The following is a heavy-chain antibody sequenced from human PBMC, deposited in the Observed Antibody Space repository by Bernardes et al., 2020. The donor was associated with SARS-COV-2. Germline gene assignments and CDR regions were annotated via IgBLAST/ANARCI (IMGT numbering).Heavy chain of an antibody. D-gene: IGHD3-9*01. CDR3: ARSSELRYFDWLGGPYYFDY. CDR2: ISSSSSYI. V-gene: IGHV3-21*01. Sequence: GGSLRLSCAASGFTFSSYSMNWVRQAPGKGLEWVSSISSSSSYIYYADSVKGRFTISRDNAKNSLYLQMNSLRAEDTAVYYCARSSELRYFDWLGGPYYFDYWGQGTLVTVSS. J-gene: IGHJ4*02. CDR1: GFTFSSYS.